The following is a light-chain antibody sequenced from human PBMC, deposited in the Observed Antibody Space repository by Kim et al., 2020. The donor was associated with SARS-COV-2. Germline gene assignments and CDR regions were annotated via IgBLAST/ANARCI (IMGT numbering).Light chain of an antibody. J-gene: IGKJ4*01. CDR1: QDVFNK. Sequence: LSPGERATLSCRASQDVFNKLAWYQQKPGQAPRLIICGASTRAAGIPARFSGSGSGTEFTLTISGLQSEDFAVYYCHHYKSWPLTFGGGTKVDIK. CDR2: GAS. V-gene: IGKV3-15*01. CDR3: HHYKSWPLT.